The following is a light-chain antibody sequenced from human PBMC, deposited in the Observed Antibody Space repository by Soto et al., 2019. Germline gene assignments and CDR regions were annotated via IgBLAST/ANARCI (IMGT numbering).Light chain of an antibody. CDR3: NSYTSTSTYV. CDR1: SSDVGAYNF. Sequence: QSARTPPASVSGSPGQSITISCTGTSSDVGAYNFVSWYQQHPGKAPKLMIYEVSNRPSGVSSRFSGSKSDSTASLSISGLQAEDEADYYCNSYTSTSTYVFGTGTKVTVL. J-gene: IGLJ1*01. CDR2: EVS. V-gene: IGLV2-14*01.